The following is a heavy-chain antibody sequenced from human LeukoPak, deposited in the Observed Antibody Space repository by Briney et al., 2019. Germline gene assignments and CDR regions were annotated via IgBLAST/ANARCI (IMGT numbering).Heavy chain of an antibody. CDR3: ARVTVAGRDY. Sequence: PSETLSLTCAVSGYSISSGYYWGWIRQPPGKGLEWIGRIYTSGSTNYNPSLKSRVTMSVDTSKNQFSLKLSSVTAADTAVYYCARVTVAGRDYWGQGTLVTVSS. CDR1: GYSISSGYY. D-gene: IGHD6-19*01. V-gene: IGHV4-38-2*01. CDR2: IYTSGST. J-gene: IGHJ4*02.